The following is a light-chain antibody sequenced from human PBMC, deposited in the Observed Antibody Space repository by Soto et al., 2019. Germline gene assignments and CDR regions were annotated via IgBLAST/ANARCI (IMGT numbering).Light chain of an antibody. J-gene: IGLJ3*02. CDR3: SSYSFNTLL. V-gene: IGLV2-14*03. CDR2: DVS. Sequence: QSVLTQPASVSGSPGQSITISCSTTSSDVDDFKYVSWYQQYADKAPRLMIYDVSDRPSWVSHRFSGSKAGNTASLTISGLQSEDEAVYYCSSYSFNTLLFGGGTKLTVL. CDR1: SSDVDDFKY.